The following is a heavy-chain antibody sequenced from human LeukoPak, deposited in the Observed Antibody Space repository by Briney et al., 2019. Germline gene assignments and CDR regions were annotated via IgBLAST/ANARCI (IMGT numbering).Heavy chain of an antibody. CDR1: GYTFISYY. V-gene: IGHV1-46*01. J-gene: IGHJ3*02. CDR2: INPSGGST. D-gene: IGHD4-11*01. Sequence: ASVKVSCKASGYTFISYYIHWVRQVPGQGLEWMGIINPSGGSTRYAQKFQGRVTMTRDTSTGTIYMELSSLRSEDTAVYFCARDSGTVSDAFDIWAKGQWSPSLQ. CDR3: ARDSGTVSDAFDI.